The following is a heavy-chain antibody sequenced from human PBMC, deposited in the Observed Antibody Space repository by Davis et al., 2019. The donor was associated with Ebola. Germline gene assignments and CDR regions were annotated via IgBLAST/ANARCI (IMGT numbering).Heavy chain of an antibody. D-gene: IGHD3-22*01. CDR1: GYSFTSYW. CDR2: IYPGDSDT. V-gene: IGHV5-51*01. CDR3: AKQESLYGSSDY. Sequence: GESLKISCKGSGYSFTSYWIGWVRQMPGKGLEWMGIIYPGDSDTRYSPSLQGPVTISADKSINTAYLQWSSLKASDTAMYYCAKQESLYGSSDYWGQGTLVTVSS. J-gene: IGHJ4*02.